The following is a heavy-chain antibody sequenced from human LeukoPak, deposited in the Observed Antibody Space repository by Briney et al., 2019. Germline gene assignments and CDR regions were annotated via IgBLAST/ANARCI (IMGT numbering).Heavy chain of an antibody. Sequence: PSETLSLICTVSGGSISNYYWSWIRQPPGRGLEWIRYIYYTGSTNYNPSLKSRVTISVDTSKNQFSLKLSSVTAADTAVYYCARVRSGWYPFDYWGQGTLVTVSS. CDR2: IYYTGST. CDR3: ARVRSGWYPFDY. D-gene: IGHD6-19*01. CDR1: GGSISNYY. V-gene: IGHV4-59*01. J-gene: IGHJ4*02.